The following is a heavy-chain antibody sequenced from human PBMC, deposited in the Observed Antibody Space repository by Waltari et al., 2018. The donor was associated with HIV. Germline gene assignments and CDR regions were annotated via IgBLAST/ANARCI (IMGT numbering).Heavy chain of an antibody. Sequence: QVQLQQWGAGLLKPSETLSLTCAVYGGSLSTYYWTWIRQPPGKGLEWIGEINHVGTTNYTPSLKSRVTILLDTSKNQFSLKLTSVTAADTAVYYCVRGLIDARLQHWGQGTLVTVSS. D-gene: IGHD6-6*01. CDR2: INHVGTT. V-gene: IGHV4-34*01. CDR1: GGSLSTYY. J-gene: IGHJ1*01. CDR3: VRGLIDARLQH.